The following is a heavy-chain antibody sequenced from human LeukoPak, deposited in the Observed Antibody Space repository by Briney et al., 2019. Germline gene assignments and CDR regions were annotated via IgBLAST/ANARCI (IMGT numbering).Heavy chain of an antibody. CDR1: GFTFSSYG. CDR3: ARDPYCSGGSCYYAFDI. Sequence: PGGSLRLSCAASGFTFSSYGMHWVRQAPGKGLEWVAVIWYDGSNKYYADSVKGRFTISRDNSKNTLYLQMNSLRAEDTAVYYCARDPYCSGGSCYYAFDIWGQGTMVTVSS. D-gene: IGHD2-15*01. CDR2: IWYDGSNK. J-gene: IGHJ3*02. V-gene: IGHV3-33*08.